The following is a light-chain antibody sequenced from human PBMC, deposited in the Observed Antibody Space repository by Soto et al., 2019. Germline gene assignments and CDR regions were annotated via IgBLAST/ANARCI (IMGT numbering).Light chain of an antibody. CDR2: DDS. V-gene: IGLV3-21*02. CDR1: NIGSKS. Sequence: SYELTQPPSVSVAPGQTARITCGGTNIGSKSVHWYQQKPGQAPVLVVHDDSDRPSGIRERFSGSNSGNTATLTISRVEVGDGADYYCQVWDSSGDHVVFGGGTKVTVL. J-gene: IGLJ2*01. CDR3: QVWDSSGDHVV.